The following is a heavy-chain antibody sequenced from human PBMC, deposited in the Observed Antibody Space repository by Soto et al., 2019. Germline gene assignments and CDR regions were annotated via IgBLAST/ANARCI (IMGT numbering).Heavy chain of an antibody. CDR3: ARRGSGHTFDY. Sequence: QVQLQESGPGLVKPSETLSLTCAVSGASVSRIGFHWGWIRPPPGQGLEWIGSIYDAGTTFSNPSLKRRVTIPAVTSKNHFSLRLTSVTAADTAVYYCARRGSGHTFDYWGQGTLVTVSS. CDR2: IYDAGTT. J-gene: IGHJ4*02. V-gene: IGHV4-39*01. CDR1: GASVSRIGFH. D-gene: IGHD3-10*01.